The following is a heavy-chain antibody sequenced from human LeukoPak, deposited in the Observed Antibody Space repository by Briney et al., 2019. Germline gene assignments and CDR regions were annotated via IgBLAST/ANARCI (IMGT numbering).Heavy chain of an antibody. CDR2: ISGSGGST. CDR1: GFTFSSYA. CDR3: ARVQKAIAAAGTGGGWFEP. J-gene: IGHJ5*02. Sequence: PGGSLRLSCAASGFTFSSYAMSWVRQAPGKGLEWVSAISGSGGSTYYADSVKGRFTISRDNSKNTLYLQMNSLRAEDTAVYYCARVQKAIAAAGTGGGWFEPWGQGTLVTVSA. D-gene: IGHD6-13*01. V-gene: IGHV3-23*01.